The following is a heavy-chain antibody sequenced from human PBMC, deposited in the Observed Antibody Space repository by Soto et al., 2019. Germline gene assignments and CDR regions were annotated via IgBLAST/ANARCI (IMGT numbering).Heavy chain of an antibody. CDR2: ISSSSSYI. J-gene: IGHJ5*02. CDR3: ASYYYDFCTHNWFDP. Sequence: PGGSLRLSCAASGFTFSSYSMNWVRQAPGKGLEWVSSISSSSSYIYYADSVKGRFTISRDNAKNSLYLQMNSLRAEDTAVYYCASYYYDFCTHNWFDPCGQRSLVPVSA. D-gene: IGHD3-3*01. CDR1: GFTFSSYS. V-gene: IGHV3-21*01.